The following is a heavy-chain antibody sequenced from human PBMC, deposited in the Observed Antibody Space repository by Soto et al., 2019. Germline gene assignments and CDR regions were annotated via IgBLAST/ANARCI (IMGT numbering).Heavy chain of an antibody. Sequence: EVPLLESGGGLVQPGGSLRLSCAASGFTFSSYAMSWVRQAPGKGLEWVSAISGSGGSTYYADSVKGRFTISRDNSKNTLYLQMNSLRAEDTAVYYCAKGSIAVGAFDYWGQGTLVTVSS. CDR2: ISGSGGST. CDR1: GFTFSSYA. J-gene: IGHJ4*02. V-gene: IGHV3-23*01. CDR3: AKGSIAVGAFDY. D-gene: IGHD6-19*01.